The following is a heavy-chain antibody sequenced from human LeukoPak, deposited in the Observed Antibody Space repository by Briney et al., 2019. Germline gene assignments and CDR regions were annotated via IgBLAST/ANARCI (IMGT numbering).Heavy chain of an antibody. D-gene: IGHD2-15*01. Sequence: TSETLSLTCSVSGVSIYSSTYYWAWIRQPPGKGLEFIGSIYYNEDTFHNLSLKSRLTISVDTSANLFSLRLTSVTAADTATYYCARQLAAGNDGFDVWGQGTVVTVSS. CDR1: GVSIYSSTYY. CDR3: ARQLAAGNDGFDV. J-gene: IGHJ3*01. CDR2: IYYNEDT. V-gene: IGHV4-39*01.